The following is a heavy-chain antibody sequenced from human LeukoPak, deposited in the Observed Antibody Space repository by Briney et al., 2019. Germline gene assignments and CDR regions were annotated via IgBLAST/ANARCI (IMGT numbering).Heavy chain of an antibody. CDR2: IKQDGSEK. V-gene: IGHV3-7*03. D-gene: IGHD3-22*01. CDR1: GFTVSSNY. J-gene: IGHJ4*02. CDR3: ATPLDYYDSSGYHQGGD. Sequence: GSLRLSCAASGFTVSSNYMSWVRQAPGKGLEWVANIKQDGSEKYYVDSVKGRFTISRDNAKNSLYLQMNSLRAEDTAVYYCATPLDYYDSSGYHQGGDWGQGTLVTVSS.